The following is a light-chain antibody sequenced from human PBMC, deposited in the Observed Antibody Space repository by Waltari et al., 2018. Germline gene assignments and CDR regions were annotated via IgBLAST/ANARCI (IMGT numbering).Light chain of an antibody. CDR1: QSVLYSSNNKNF. CDR2: WAS. V-gene: IGKV4-1*01. Sequence: DIVMTQSPDSLPVSLGARAPINCKSSQSVLYSSNNKNFLAWYQQKPGQPPKLLIYWASTRESGVPDRFSGSGSGTDFTLTISSLQAEDVAVYSCHQYYTSPFTFGPGTKVDIK. J-gene: IGKJ3*01. CDR3: HQYYTSPFT.